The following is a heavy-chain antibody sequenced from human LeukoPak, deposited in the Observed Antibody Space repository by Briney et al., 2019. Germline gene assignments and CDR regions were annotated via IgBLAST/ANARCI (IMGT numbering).Heavy chain of an antibody. V-gene: IGHV3-11*01. CDR1: GFTVSSNH. J-gene: IGHJ6*02. Sequence: SGGSLRLSCAASGFTVSSNHMSWIRQAPGKGLEWVSYISSSGSTIYYADSVKGRFTISRDNAKNSLYLQMNSLRAEDTAVYYCARDSPLPGYDFWSGYYYYGMDVWGQGTTVTVSS. D-gene: IGHD3-3*01. CDR3: ARDSPLPGYDFWSGYYYYGMDV. CDR2: ISSSGSTI.